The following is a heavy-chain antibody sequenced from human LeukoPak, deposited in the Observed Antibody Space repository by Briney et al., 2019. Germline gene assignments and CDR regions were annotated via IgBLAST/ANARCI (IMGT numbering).Heavy chain of an antibody. J-gene: IGHJ6*03. Sequence: SETLSLTCAVYGGSFSGYYWSWIRQPPGKGLEWIGYIYHSGSTYYNPSLKSRVTISVDRSKNQFSLKLSSVAAADTAVYYCARWGIAAAGTRRNYYMDVWGKGTTVTVSS. CDR1: GGSFSGYY. V-gene: IGHV4-34*01. CDR2: IYHSGST. D-gene: IGHD6-13*01. CDR3: ARWGIAAAGTRRNYYMDV.